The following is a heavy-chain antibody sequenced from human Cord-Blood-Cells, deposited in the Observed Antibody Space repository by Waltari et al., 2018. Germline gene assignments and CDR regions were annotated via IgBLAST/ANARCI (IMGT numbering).Heavy chain of an antibody. D-gene: IGHD6-6*01. CDR1: GFTFSSYW. Sequence: EVQLVESGGGLVQPGGSLRLSCAASGFTFSSYWMSWVRQAPGKGLEVVAKMKQDGSEKYYVDSVKGRFTISRDNAKNSLYLQMNSLRAEDTAVYYCARNTGQLVHYWGQGTLVTVSS. CDR3: ARNTGQLVHY. V-gene: IGHV3-7*01. CDR2: MKQDGSEK. J-gene: IGHJ4*02.